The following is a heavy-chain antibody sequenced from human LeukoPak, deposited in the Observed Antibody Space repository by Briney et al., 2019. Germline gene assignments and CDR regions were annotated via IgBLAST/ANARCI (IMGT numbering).Heavy chain of an antibody. V-gene: IGHV1-18*01. CDR1: GYTFTSYG. D-gene: IGHD3-16*01. CDR2: ISAYNGNT. Sequence: ASVKVSCKASGYTFTSYGISWVRQAPGQGLEWMGWISAYNGNTNYAQKLQGRVTMTEDTSTGTAYMELSSLRSEDTAVYYCATAVLFTNWFDPWGQGTLVTVSS. CDR3: ATAVLFTNWFDP. J-gene: IGHJ5*02.